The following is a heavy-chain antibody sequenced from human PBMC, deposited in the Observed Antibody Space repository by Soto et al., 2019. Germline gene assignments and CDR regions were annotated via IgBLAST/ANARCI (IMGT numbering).Heavy chain of an antibody. CDR3: AKRGYGDYPYYYYYMDV. J-gene: IGHJ6*03. V-gene: IGHV4-34*01. D-gene: IGHD4-17*01. Sequence: QVQLQQWGAGLLKPSETLSLTCAVYGGSFSGYYWSWIRQPPGKGLEWIGEITHSGSTNYNPSLKSRVTISVDTSKSQFSLKLSSVTAADTAVYYCAKRGYGDYPYYYYYMDVWGKGTTVNVSS. CDR1: GGSFSGYY. CDR2: ITHSGST.